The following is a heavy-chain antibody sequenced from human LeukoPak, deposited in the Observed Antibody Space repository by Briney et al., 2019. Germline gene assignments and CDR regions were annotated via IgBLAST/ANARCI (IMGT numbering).Heavy chain of an antibody. V-gene: IGHV3-21*01. D-gene: IGHD6-19*01. Sequence: GGSLRLSCAASGFTFSSYSMNWVRQAPGKGLEWVSSISSSSSYIYYADSVKGRFTISRDNAKNSLYLQMNSLRAEDTAVYYCARDRIAVAGTLFDYWGQGTLVTVSS. CDR1: GFTFSSYS. J-gene: IGHJ4*02. CDR2: ISSSSSYI. CDR3: ARDRIAVAGTLFDY.